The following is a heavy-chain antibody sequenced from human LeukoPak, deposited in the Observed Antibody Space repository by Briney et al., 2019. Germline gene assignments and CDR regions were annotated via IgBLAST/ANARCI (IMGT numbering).Heavy chain of an antibody. Sequence: PSETLSLTCTVSDGSVSSGSYYWSWIRQPXXXXXXXXXXIYYRSGSTNYNPSLXSRVTISADTSKNQFSLKLTSVTAADTAVYYCARGGRYSSGWPYFDYWGQGTLVTVSS. J-gene: IGHJ4*02. D-gene: IGHD6-19*01. CDR3: ARGGRYSSGWPYFDY. CDR1: DGSVSSGSYY. V-gene: IGHV4-61*01. CDR2: IYYRSGST.